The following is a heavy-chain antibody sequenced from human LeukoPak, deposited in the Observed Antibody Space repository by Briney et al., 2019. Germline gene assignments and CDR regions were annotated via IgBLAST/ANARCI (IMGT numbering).Heavy chain of an antibody. CDR2: INSDGSTT. Sequence: GGSLRLSCAASGFTFSRYWVHWVRQAPGKGLVWVSRINSDGSTTSYADSVKGRFTISRGNAKNTLFLQMNSLRAEDTAVYYCARSELWFGELLHFDYWGQGTLVTVSS. CDR1: GFTFSRYW. V-gene: IGHV3-74*01. J-gene: IGHJ4*02. CDR3: ARSELWFGELLHFDY. D-gene: IGHD3-10*01.